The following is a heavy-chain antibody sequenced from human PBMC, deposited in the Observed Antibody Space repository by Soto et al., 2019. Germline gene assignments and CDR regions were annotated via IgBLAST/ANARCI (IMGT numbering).Heavy chain of an antibody. Sequence: PGESLKISWKGSGRTFINQWIAWVRQMPGKGLEWMGIIYPGGSDARYSPSFAGQVTISVDKSITTAYLHWSSLEASDSAMYYCAIKGDMAPPPADAFDIWGPATMLTVSS. CDR1: GRTFINQW. V-gene: IGHV5-51*01. D-gene: IGHD3-10*01. J-gene: IGHJ3*02. CDR3: AIKGDMAPPPADAFDI. CDR2: IYPGGSDA.